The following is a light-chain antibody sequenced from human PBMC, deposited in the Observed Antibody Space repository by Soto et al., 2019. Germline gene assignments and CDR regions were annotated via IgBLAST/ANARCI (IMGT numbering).Light chain of an antibody. CDR1: QNIGSN. CDR2: GAS. J-gene: IGKJ1*01. Sequence: EIVMTQSPATLSVSPGERATLSCRASQNIGSNLAWYHQKPGRTPTLLIYGASIRATGIPARFSGSGSGTEFSLTISNVQSEDFVVFYCQQYKDWPPWTFGPGTKVEV. V-gene: IGKV3-15*01. CDR3: QQYKDWPPWT.